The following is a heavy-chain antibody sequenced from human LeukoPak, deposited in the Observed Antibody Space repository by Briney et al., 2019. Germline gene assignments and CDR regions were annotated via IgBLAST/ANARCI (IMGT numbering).Heavy chain of an antibody. V-gene: IGHV3-53*01. CDR1: GFTVSSNS. CDR2: IYSDNT. CDR3: AKGRGYNYWDGFDI. J-gene: IGHJ3*02. Sequence: GGSLRLSCTVSGFTVSSNSMSWVRQAPGKGLEWVSFIYSDNTHYSDSVKGRFTISRDNSKNTLYMQMNSLRAEDTAVYYCAKGRGYNYWDGFDIWGQGTMVTVSS. D-gene: IGHD5-24*01.